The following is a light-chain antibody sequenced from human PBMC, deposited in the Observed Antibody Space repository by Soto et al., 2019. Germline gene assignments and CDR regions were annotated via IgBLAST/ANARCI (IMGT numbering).Light chain of an antibody. CDR3: KNSNYWPYT. CDR2: DAS. J-gene: IGKJ2*01. V-gene: IGKV3-15*01. CDR1: QSVSSN. Sequence: EIVMTPSPASLSVTPGERVTLSCRASQSVSSNLAWYQQKPGQAPRLLIYDASTRATGVPARFSGSGSGTDVTLTIRSLQSEECAVDYGKNSNYWPYTVGQGTKVDIK.